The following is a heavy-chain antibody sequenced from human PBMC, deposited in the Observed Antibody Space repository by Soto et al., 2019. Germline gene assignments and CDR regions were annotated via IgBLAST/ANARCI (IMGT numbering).Heavy chain of an antibody. CDR1: GFSLTTLDMG. V-gene: IGHV2-5*02. CDR2: IYWDDDE. D-gene: IGHD3-22*01. Sequence: QITLKESGPTLVRPAQTLTLTCSFSGFSLTTLDMGVAWVRQPPGKAMEWLALIYWDDDERYNPSLQNRLAISKDTSTNQVVLTMTNMGPLDIATYFCAHAGDYDLLSFDHWGPGSLVTVSS. CDR3: AHAGDYDLLSFDH. J-gene: IGHJ4*02.